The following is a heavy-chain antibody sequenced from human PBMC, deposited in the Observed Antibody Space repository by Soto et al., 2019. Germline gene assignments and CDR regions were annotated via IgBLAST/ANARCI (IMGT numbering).Heavy chain of an antibody. CDR2: INPNSGGT. CDR1: GYTYTGYY. Sequence: ALVKFSCKASGYTYTGYYMHWVRQAPGQGLEWMGWINPNSGGTNYAQKFQGRVTMTRDTSISTAYMELSRLRSDDTAVYYCARSYSSSPRVYYYYGLDVWGQGTTGTASS. J-gene: IGHJ6*02. CDR3: ARSYSSSPRVYYYYGLDV. V-gene: IGHV1-2*02. D-gene: IGHD6-6*01.